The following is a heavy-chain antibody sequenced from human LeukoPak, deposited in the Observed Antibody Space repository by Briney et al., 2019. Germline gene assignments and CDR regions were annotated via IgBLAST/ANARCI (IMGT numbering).Heavy chain of an antibody. CDR3: ATDFPCGDPHFDH. CDR2: TSTSGKT. CDR1: GGSLSSGTSY. Sequence: SQTLSLTCIVSGGSLSSGTSYWTWIRQPAGKGLEWIGRTSTSGKTDYKPSLTSRVTISLDTSNSQFSLNLSSLTPPDTAIYSCATDFPCGDPHFDHWGQGALVTVSS. V-gene: IGHV4-61*02. J-gene: IGHJ4*02. D-gene: IGHD3-10*01.